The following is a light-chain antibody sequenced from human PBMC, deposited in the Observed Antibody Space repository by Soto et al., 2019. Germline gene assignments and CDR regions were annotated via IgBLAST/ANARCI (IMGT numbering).Light chain of an antibody. CDR1: SSDVGGYNY. CDR2: DVS. V-gene: IGLV2-14*03. J-gene: IGLJ2*01. Sequence: QSALTQPASVSGSPGQSITISCTATSSDVGGYNYVSWYQQHPGKAPKLMIYDVSNRPSGVSSRFSGSKSGNTASLTISGLQAEDEADYYCTSYASSSTLVVFGGGTKLTVL. CDR3: TSYASSSTLVV.